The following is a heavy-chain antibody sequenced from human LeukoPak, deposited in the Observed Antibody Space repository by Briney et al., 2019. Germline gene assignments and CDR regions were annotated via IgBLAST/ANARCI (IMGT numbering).Heavy chain of an antibody. Sequence: SETLSLTCTVSGGSISSYYWSWIRQPPGKGLEWIGYIYYSGSTNYNPSLKSRVTISVDTSKNQFSLKLSSVTAADTAVYYCARVLTYGDYELVFDYWGQGTLVTVSS. CDR2: IYYSGST. J-gene: IGHJ4*02. CDR1: GGSISSYY. D-gene: IGHD4-17*01. V-gene: IGHV4-59*12. CDR3: ARVLTYGDYELVFDY.